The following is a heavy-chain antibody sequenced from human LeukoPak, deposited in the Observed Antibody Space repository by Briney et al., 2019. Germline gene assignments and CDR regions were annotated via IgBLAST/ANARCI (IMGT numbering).Heavy chain of an antibody. V-gene: IGHV3-21*01. Sequence: PGGSLRLSCAASGFTFSDYSMNWVRQAPGKGLEWVSSISSHTTYIYYADSVKGRFTISRDNAKNSLHLQMNSLRAEDTAVYYCARGAGAAAGTGDYWGQGTLVTVSS. CDR1: GFTFSDYS. CDR2: ISSHTTYI. D-gene: IGHD6-13*01. CDR3: ARGAGAAAGTGDY. J-gene: IGHJ4*02.